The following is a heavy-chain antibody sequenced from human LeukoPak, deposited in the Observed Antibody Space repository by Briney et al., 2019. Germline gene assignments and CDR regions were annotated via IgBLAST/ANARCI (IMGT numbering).Heavy chain of an antibody. Sequence: GGSLRLSCAASGFTFSSYSMNWVRQAPGKGLEWVSSISSSSSYIYYADSVKGRFTISRDNAKNSLYLQMNSLRAEDTAVYYCAREDRWGYYDTWGQGTLVTVSS. J-gene: IGHJ5*02. CDR1: GFTFSSYS. CDR2: ISSSSSYI. D-gene: IGHD3-22*01. CDR3: AREDRWGYYDT. V-gene: IGHV3-21*01.